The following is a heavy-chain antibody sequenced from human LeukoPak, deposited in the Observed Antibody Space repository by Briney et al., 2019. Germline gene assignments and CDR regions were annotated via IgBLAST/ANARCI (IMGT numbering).Heavy chain of an antibody. CDR3: ARGQILKVEDIVLVVAARFDY. D-gene: IGHD2-15*01. J-gene: IGHJ4*02. V-gene: IGHV4-34*01. Sequence: SETLSLTCAVYGGSFSGYYWSWLRQPPGKGLEWIGEINHSGSTNSHPSLKSRVTISVDTSKNQFSLKLSSVTAADTAVYYRARGQILKVEDIVLVVAARFDYWGQGTLVTVSS. CDR2: INHSGST. CDR1: GGSFSGYY.